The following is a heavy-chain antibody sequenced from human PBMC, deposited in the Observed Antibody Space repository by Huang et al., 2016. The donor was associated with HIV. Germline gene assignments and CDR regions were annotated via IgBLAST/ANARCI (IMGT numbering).Heavy chain of an antibody. Sequence: EVQLVESGGGLVQPGGSLRLSCAASGFSISSYWMPWVRQATGKGLWGVSRINSDGSSTSYADSVKGRFTISRDNAKNTLYLQMNSLRAEDTAVYYCARDPRIQSWLNFFDYWGQGTLVSVSS. V-gene: IGHV3-74*01. J-gene: IGHJ4*02. CDR2: INSDGSST. CDR1: GFSISSYW. D-gene: IGHD3-22*01. CDR3: ARDPRIQSWLNFFDY.